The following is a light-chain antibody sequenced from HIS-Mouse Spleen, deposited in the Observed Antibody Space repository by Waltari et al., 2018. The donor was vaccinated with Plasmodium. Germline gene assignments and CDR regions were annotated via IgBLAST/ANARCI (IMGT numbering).Light chain of an antibody. V-gene: IGLV3-10*01. Sequence: SYELTQPPPVSVSPGQTARITCSGDALPQNYAYWYQQKSGQAPVLVIYEDIKRPSGIPERFSGSSSGTMATLTISGAQVEDEADYYCYSTDSSGNHRVFGGGTKLTVL. CDR2: EDI. CDR3: YSTDSSGNHRV. CDR1: ALPQNY. J-gene: IGLJ3*02.